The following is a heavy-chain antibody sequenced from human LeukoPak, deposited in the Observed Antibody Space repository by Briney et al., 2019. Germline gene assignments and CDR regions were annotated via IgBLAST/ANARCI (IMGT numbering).Heavy chain of an antibody. V-gene: IGHV3-23*01. D-gene: IGHD6-19*01. Sequence: GGSLKLSCAASGFTFKSYAMSWVRQAPGRGLEWVSGISGSGDSTYYADSGKGRFTISRDNSKNTLYLQMNSLRAEDTALYYCAKGHLAVASWGQGSLVTVSS. CDR2: ISGSGDST. CDR1: GFTFKSYA. CDR3: AKGHLAVAS. J-gene: IGHJ5*02.